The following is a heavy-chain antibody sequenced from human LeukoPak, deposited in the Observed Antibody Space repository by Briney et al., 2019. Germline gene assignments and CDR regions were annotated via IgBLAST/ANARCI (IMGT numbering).Heavy chain of an antibody. CDR3: ANHLACGSTSCPPFDY. Sequence: GRSLRLSCAASGFTFRAYIMHWVRQAPGKGLEWVAVITSDGTNEYYADAVKGRFTISRDNAKNSLYLQMNSLRAEDTAVYYCANHLACGSTSCPPFDYWGQGTLVTVSS. D-gene: IGHD2-2*01. CDR1: GFTFRAYI. V-gene: IGHV3-30-3*01. J-gene: IGHJ4*02. CDR2: ITSDGTNE.